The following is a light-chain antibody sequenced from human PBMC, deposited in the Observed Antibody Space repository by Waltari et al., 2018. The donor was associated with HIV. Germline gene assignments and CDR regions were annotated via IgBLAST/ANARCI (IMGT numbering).Light chain of an antibody. CDR2: YDS. V-gene: IGLV3-21*04. Sequence: SYVLTQPPSESVAPGKTARITCGGNHIGSKSVHWYQQKPGQAPVLVIYYDSDRPSGIPERFSGSNSGNTATLTISRVEAGDEADYYCQVWDSSSDHRVFGGGTKLTVL. CDR1: HIGSKS. CDR3: QVWDSSSDHRV. J-gene: IGLJ3*02.